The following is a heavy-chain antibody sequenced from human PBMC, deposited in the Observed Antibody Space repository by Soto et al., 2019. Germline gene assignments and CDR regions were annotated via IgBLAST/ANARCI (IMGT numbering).Heavy chain of an antibody. D-gene: IGHD5-18*01. J-gene: IGHJ4*02. CDR2: IYSGGST. CDR1: GFTVSSNY. V-gene: IGHV3-53*04. Sequence: EVQLVESGGGLVQPGGSLRLSCAASGFTVSSNYMSWVRQAPGKGLEWVSVIYSGGSTYYADSVKGRFTISRHNSKNTLYLQMNSLRAEDTAVYYCASHPVDKAMVNYFDYWGQGTLVTVSS. CDR3: ASHPVDKAMVNYFDY.